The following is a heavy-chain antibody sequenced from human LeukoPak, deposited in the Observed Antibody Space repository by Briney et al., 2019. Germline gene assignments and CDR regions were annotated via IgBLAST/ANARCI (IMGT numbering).Heavy chain of an antibody. CDR2: VIPIFGTA. Sequence: SVKVSCKASGGTFSNYAISWVRQAPGQGLEWMGRVIPIFGTANYAQKFQGRVTITTDESTSTAYMELSSLRSEDTAVYYCARDAAADFWTAGYYFDYWGQGTLVTVSS. CDR3: ARDAAADFWTAGYYFDY. D-gene: IGHD3-3*01. CDR1: GGTFSNYA. V-gene: IGHV1-69*05. J-gene: IGHJ4*02.